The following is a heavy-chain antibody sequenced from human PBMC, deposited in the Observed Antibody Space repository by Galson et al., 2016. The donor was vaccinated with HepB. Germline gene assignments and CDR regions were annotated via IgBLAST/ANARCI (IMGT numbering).Heavy chain of an antibody. J-gene: IGHJ4*02. CDR1: GFTFSRFW. D-gene: IGHD3-16*01. Sequence: SLRLSCAASGFTFSRFWMNWVRQAPGKRLEWVATIWYDVIKRYHADSVKGRFTISRDNSKNTLSLQMNSLRAEDTAVYYCARADSRSYASKGSLDYWGQGTLVTVSS. CDR2: IWYDVIKR. V-gene: IGHV3-33*08. CDR3: ARADSRSYASKGSLDY.